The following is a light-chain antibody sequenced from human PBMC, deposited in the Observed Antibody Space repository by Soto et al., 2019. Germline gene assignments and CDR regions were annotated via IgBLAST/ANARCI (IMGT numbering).Light chain of an antibody. V-gene: IGLV2-23*02. CDR3: CSYAGSRTFWV. CDR1: TNDVVSYDV. CDR2: EVS. J-gene: IGLJ3*02. Sequence: QSVLTQPAYVSGPPGQSITISCTGTTNDVVSYDVVSWYQQYPGNAPKLLISEVSQRPSGISSRFSGSKSCNTASLTISGLRAEEEAHYYCCSYAGSRTFWVFGGGTKLTVL.